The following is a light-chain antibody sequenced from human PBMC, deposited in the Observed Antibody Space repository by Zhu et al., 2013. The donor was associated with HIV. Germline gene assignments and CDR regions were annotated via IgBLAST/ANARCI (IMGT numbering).Light chain of an antibody. J-gene: IGKJ2*04. CDR2: WAS. Sequence: DIVMTQSPDSLSVSLGERATINCKSSQSVLYSSNKRNYLAWYQQKQGQAPKLLIYWASTRESGVPDRFSGSGSGTDFALTISSLQAEDVAVYFCQQYYSNPCSFGQGTKLEIK. CDR3: QQYYSNPCS. V-gene: IGKV4-1*01. CDR1: QSVLYSSNKRNY.